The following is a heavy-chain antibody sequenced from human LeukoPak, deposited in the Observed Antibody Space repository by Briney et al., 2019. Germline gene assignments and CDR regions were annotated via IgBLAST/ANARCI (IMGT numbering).Heavy chain of an antibody. D-gene: IGHD1-26*01. J-gene: IGHJ4*02. Sequence: GGSLRLSCAASAFTFSDYSMSWVRQAPGKGLEWISYISGRSSTIYYADSVRGRFTISRDNAKNSMYLQMNSLRAEDTAVYYCARDRLTSGSYFFDYWGQGTLVTVSS. V-gene: IGHV3-48*01. CDR2: ISGRSSTI. CDR3: ARDRLTSGSYFFDY. CDR1: AFTFSDYS.